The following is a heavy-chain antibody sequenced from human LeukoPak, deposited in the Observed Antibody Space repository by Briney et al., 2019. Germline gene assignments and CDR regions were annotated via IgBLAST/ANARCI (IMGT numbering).Heavy chain of an antibody. Sequence: GGSLRLSCAASGFTFSSYAMSWARQAPGKGLEWVSAISGSGGSTYYADSVKGRFTISRDNSKNTLYLQMNSLRAEDTAVYYCAKDIAVAGYNWFDPWGQGTLVTVSS. D-gene: IGHD6-19*01. CDR2: ISGSGGST. CDR1: GFTFSSYA. V-gene: IGHV3-23*01. CDR3: AKDIAVAGYNWFDP. J-gene: IGHJ5*02.